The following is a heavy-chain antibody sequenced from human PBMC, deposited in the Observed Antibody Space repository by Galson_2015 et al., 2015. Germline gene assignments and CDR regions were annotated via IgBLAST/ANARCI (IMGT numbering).Heavy chain of an antibody. CDR3: AKDQKYYSGMDV. V-gene: IGHV3-23*01. CDR2: ISGSGGST. J-gene: IGHJ6*02. Sequence: SLRLSCAASGFTFSSYGMHWVRQAPGKGLEWVSSISGSGGSTYYAASVKGRFTISRDNSKNTLYVEMNSLRAEDTAIYYCAKDQKYYSGMDVWGQGTTVTVSS. CDR1: GFTFSSYG.